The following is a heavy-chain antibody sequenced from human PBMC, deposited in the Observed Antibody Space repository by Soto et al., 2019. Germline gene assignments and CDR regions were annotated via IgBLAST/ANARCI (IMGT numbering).Heavy chain of an antibody. CDR1: GYTFTGYS. CDR3: GRSVVGATGEILYNAMDV. J-gene: IGHJ6*02. V-gene: IGHV1-3*01. Sequence: QVQLVQSGAEVKKPGASVKVSCKASGYTFTGYSIHWVRQAPGQRLEWMGWIDAANGNTKYSRRFQGRVSITSDTSASTAYMELGGLRSEDTAVYYCGRSVVGATGEILYNAMDVWGQGTTVTVSS. CDR2: IDAANGNT. D-gene: IGHD1-26*01.